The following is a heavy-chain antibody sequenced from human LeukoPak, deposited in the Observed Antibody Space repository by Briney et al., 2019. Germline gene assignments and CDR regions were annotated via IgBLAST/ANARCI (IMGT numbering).Heavy chain of an antibody. CDR2: IYLSGLSTSGST. V-gene: IGHV4-4*07. CDR1: GASLNNYH. CDR3: TRGYFHSSGPNSYAP. D-gene: IGHD3-22*01. J-gene: IGHJ5*02. Sequence: SETLSLTCTVAGASLNNYHWTWIRQPAGKGLEWIGRIYLSGLSTSGSTYYNPSLSSRVTMSLDTSKKQFFLNLTSVTAADTAVYYCTRGYFHSSGPNSYAPWGQGTLVTVSS.